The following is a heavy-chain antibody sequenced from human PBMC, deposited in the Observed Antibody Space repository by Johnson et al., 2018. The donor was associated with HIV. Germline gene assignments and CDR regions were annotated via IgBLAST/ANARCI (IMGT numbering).Heavy chain of an antibody. CDR1: GFTLSSYA. Sequence: QVQLVESGGGVVQPGRSLRLSCAASGFTLSSYAMHWVRQAPGKGLEWVAVISYDGSNKYYADSVKGRFTISRDNAKNSLYLQMNSLRAEDTAVYYCARDSYDYVWGSYRHDAFDIWGQGTMVTVSS. J-gene: IGHJ3*02. V-gene: IGHV3-30-3*01. CDR3: ARDSYDYVWGSYRHDAFDI. D-gene: IGHD3-16*02. CDR2: ISYDGSNK.